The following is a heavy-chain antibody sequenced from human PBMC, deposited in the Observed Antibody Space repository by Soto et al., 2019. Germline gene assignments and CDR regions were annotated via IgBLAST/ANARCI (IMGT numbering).Heavy chain of an antibody. CDR2: IYSGGST. J-gene: IGHJ6*02. CDR3: ARDRSPNYSSGWYDVMYF. Sequence: GGSLRLSCAASGFTVSSNYMSWVRQAPGKGLEWVSVIYSGGSTYYADSVKGRFTISRHNSKNTLYLQMNSLRAEDTAVYYCARDRSPNYSSGWYDVMYFWGRGTT. V-gene: IGHV3-53*04. CDR1: GFTVSSNY. D-gene: IGHD6-19*01.